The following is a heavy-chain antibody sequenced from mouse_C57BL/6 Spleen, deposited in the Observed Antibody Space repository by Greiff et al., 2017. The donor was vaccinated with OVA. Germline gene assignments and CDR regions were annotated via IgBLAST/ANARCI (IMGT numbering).Heavy chain of an antibody. CDR3: ASTLYYGYGYWYFDV. D-gene: IGHD2-2*01. Sequence: VQLKESGPELVKPGASVKIPCKASGYTFTDYNMDWVKQSHGKSLEWIGDINPNNGGTIYNQKFKGKATLTVDKSSSTAYMELRSLTSEDTAVYYCASTLYYGYGYWYFDVWGTGTTVTVSS. CDR2: INPNNGGT. V-gene: IGHV1-18*01. CDR1: GYTFTDYN. J-gene: IGHJ1*03.